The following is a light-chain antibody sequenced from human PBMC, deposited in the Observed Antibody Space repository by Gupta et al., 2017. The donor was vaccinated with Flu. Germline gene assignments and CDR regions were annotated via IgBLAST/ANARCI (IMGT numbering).Light chain of an antibody. CDR1: QSVDTN. CDR2: GAS. CDR3: QQYNNWAT. V-gene: IGKV3-15*01. Sequence: EIRKTQSPVPLSVSTGEGVTLSCRASQSVDTNVAWYQKQPGLSPRLLIYGASTRATGIADRFSGSGAGTEFTLTSNSLQAEDAAVYYCQQYNNWATFGQGTRVEI. J-gene: IGKJ1*01.